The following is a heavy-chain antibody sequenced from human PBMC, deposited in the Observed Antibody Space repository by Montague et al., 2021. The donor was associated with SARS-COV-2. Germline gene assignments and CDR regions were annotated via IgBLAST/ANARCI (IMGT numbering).Heavy chain of an antibody. CDR2: INHSGST. V-gene: IGHV4-34*01. J-gene: IGHJ6*02. CDR3: TREGYQVLWSDYYYYGMDV. D-gene: IGHD2-2*01. Sequence: DTLSLPCAVYGGSFSGYYWSWIRQPPGKGLEWIGEINHSGSTNYNPSLKSRVTISVDTSKNQFSLKLSSVTAADTAVYYCTREGYQVLWSDYYYYGMDVWGQGTTVTVSS. CDR1: GGSFSGYY.